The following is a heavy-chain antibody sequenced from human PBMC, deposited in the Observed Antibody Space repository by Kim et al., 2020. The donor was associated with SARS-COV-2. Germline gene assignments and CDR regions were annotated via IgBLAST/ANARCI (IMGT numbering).Heavy chain of an antibody. V-gene: IGHV7-4-1*02. D-gene: IGHD2-2*01. CDR2: INTNTGNP. J-gene: IGHJ5*02. CDR1: GYTFTSYA. CDR3: ARDGGDIVVVPAVENWFDP. Sequence: ASVKVSCKASGYTFTSYAMNWVRQAPGQGLEWMGWINTNTGNPTYAQGFTGRFVFSLDTSVSTAYLQISSLKAEDTAVYYCARDGGDIVVVPAVENWFDPWGQGTLVTVSP.